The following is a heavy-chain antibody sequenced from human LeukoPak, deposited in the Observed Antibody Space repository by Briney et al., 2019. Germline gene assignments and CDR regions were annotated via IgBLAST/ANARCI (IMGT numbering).Heavy chain of an antibody. J-gene: IGHJ4*02. D-gene: IGHD5-18*01. V-gene: IGHV3-49*04. CDR3: TRPTWIQLWLHAYYFDY. CDR1: GFTFGDYA. Sequence: PGGSLRLCCTASGFTFGDYAMSWVRQAPGKGLEWVGFITNKAYGGTTEYAASVKGRFTISRDDSKSIAYLQMNSLKTEDTAVYYCTRPTWIQLWLHAYYFDYWGQGTLVTVSS. CDR2: ITNKAYGGTT.